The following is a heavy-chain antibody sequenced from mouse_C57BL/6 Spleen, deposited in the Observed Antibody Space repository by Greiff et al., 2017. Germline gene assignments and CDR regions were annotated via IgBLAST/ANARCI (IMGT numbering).Heavy chain of an antibody. J-gene: IGHJ2*01. CDR2: INPSNGGT. D-gene: IGHD2-5*01. Sequence: QVQLQQPGTELVKPGASVKLSCKASGYTFTSYWMHWVKQRPGQGLEWIGNINPSNGGTNYNAKFKSKATLTVDKSSSTAYMQLSSLTSEDAAVYYAGRYSNYEGYFDYWGQGTTLTVSA. CDR3: GRYSNYEGYFDY. V-gene: IGHV1-53*01. CDR1: GYTFTSYW.